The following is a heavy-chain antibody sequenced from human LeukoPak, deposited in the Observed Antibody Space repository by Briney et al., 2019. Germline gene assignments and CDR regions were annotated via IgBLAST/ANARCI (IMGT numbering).Heavy chain of an antibody. CDR1: GGSISSYY. Sequence: PSETLSLTCTGSGGSISSYYWGWIRQPPGKGLEWIGYIYYSGSTNYNPSLKSRVTISVDTSKNQFSLKLSSVTAADTAVYYCARSGDFDYWGQGTLVTVSS. CDR3: ARSGDFDY. CDR2: IYYSGST. V-gene: IGHV4-59*01. J-gene: IGHJ4*02. D-gene: IGHD5-12*01.